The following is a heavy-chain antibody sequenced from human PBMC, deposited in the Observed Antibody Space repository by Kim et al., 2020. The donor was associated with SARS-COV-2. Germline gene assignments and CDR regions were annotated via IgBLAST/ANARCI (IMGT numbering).Heavy chain of an antibody. CDR2: IWYDGSNK. J-gene: IGHJ6*02. CDR1: GFTFSSYG. CDR3: AKDLWDIVVVPAVSPYYYGMDV. V-gene: IGHV3-33*06. D-gene: IGHD2-2*01. Sequence: GGSLRLSCAASGFTFSSYGMHWVRQAPGKGLEWVAVIWYDGSNKYYADSVKGRFTISRDNSKNTLYLQMNSLRAEDTAVYYCAKDLWDIVVVPAVSPYYYGMDVWGQGTTVTVSS.